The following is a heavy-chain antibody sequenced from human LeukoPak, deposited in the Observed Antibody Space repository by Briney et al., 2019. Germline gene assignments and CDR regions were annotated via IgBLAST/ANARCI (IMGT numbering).Heavy chain of an antibody. CDR2: MNPDTGNT. V-gene: IGHV1-8*03. CDR3: ARGGYSTGWYSPWYFDL. J-gene: IGHJ2*01. CDR1: TYAFTNYD. D-gene: IGHD6-19*01. Sequence: RASVKVSCKASTYAFTNYDISWVRQATGQGLEWMGSMNPDTGNTGYAQKFQGRVTITRNTSISTAYMQLSSLRSEDTAVYYCARGGYSTGWYSPWYFDLWGRGTLVTVSS.